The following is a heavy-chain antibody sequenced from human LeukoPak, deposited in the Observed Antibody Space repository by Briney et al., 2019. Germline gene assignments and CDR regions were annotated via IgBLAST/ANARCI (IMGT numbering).Heavy chain of an antibody. D-gene: IGHD3-22*01. V-gene: IGHV4-39*07. Sequence: SETLSLTCTVSGDSFSTSNSYWGWIRQPPGKGLEWIGSIYYSGNTNYNPSLKSRVTISVDTSKNQFSLKLSSVTAADTAVYYCARDQGTIILGYFDYWGQGTLVTVSS. CDR1: GDSFSTSNSY. CDR2: IYYSGNT. CDR3: ARDQGTIILGYFDY. J-gene: IGHJ4*02.